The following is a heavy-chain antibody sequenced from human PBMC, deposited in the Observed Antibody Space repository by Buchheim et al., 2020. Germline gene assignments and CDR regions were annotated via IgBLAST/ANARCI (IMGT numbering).Heavy chain of an antibody. D-gene: IGHD3-10*02. CDR1: GFTFSSYG. Sequence: QVQLVQSGAGVVQPGTSLRLSCAASGFTFSSYGMHWVRQAPGKGLEWVAVISYDGSNTYYADSVKGRFTISRDNSKNTLYLQMNSLRAEDTAVYYCAKDWYGCSGSYYLDYWGQGAL. CDR2: ISYDGSNT. V-gene: IGHV3-30*18. J-gene: IGHJ4*02. CDR3: AKDWYGCSGSYYLDY.